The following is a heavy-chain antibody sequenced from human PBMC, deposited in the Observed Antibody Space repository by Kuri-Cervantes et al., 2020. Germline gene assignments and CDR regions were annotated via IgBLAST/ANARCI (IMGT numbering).Heavy chain of an antibody. CDR3: ARQRGWTYRDPLDY. CDR2: IYHSGST. D-gene: IGHD3/OR15-3a*01. J-gene: IGHJ4*02. V-gene: IGHV4-39*01. Sequence: AETLSLTCTVSGGSFSSTSYYWGWIRQPPGQGLEWIGSIYHSGSTYYNPSLNSRVTISVDTSKNQFSLKLGSVTAADTAVYYCARQRGWTYRDPLDYWGQGTLVTVSS. CDR1: GGSFSSTSYY.